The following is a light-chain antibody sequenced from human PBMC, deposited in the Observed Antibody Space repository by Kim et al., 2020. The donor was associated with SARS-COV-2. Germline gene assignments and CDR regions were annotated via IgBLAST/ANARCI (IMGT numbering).Light chain of an antibody. CDR2: WAS. CDR1: LSVLSSSNNKYF. V-gene: IGKV4-1*01. Sequence: DIVMTQSPDSLAVSLGERATINCKSSLSVLSSSNNKYFLAWYQQKPGQPPKLLIYWASTRESGVSDRFSGSGSGTDFTLTISSLQAEDLAVYYCQQYNSAPQTFGQGTKGDIK. J-gene: IGKJ1*01. CDR3: QQYNSAPQT.